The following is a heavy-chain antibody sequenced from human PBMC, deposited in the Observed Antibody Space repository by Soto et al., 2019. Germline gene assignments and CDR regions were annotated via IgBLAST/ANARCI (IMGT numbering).Heavy chain of an antibody. CDR1: GGSFNAYY. D-gene: IGHD2-21*01. Sequence: SETLSLTCAVYGGSFNAYYWSWIRQPPGKGLEWIGEINHSGNTNYNSALKSRVTISVDTPKNQFSLSLTSVTAADTAVYYCARVVVGPTNWFDPWGQGTLVTVSS. J-gene: IGHJ5*02. V-gene: IGHV4-34*01. CDR3: ARVVVGPTNWFDP. CDR2: INHSGNT.